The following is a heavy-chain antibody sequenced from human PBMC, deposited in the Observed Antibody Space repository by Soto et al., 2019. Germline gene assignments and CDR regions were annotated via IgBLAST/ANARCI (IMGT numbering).Heavy chain of an antibody. V-gene: IGHV4-30-4*01. CDR2: IYYSGST. Sequence: SETLSLTCTVSGGSISSGDYYWSWIRQPPGKGLEWIGYIYYSGSTYYNPSLKSRVTISVDTSKNQFSLKLSSVTAADTAVYYCAREGLTGTGYYYGMDVWGQGTTVTVSS. CDR1: GGSISSGDYY. CDR3: AREGLTGTGYYYGMDV. J-gene: IGHJ6*02. D-gene: IGHD1-20*01.